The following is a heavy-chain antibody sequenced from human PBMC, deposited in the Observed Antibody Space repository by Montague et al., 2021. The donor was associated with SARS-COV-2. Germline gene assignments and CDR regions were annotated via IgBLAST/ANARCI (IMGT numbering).Heavy chain of an antibody. CDR1: GDPISRAGYF. Sequence: TLSLTCSVSGDPISRAGYFWTWIRHHPTEGLEWIGYVYYTGSTDYNPSLKSRVSMSIDTSRNQFSLKMSSVTAADTAVYYCARDRYGHFDYRGQGTLVTVSS. V-gene: IGHV4-31*03. CDR3: ARDRYGHFDY. CDR2: VYYTGST. J-gene: IGHJ4*02. D-gene: IGHD5-18*01.